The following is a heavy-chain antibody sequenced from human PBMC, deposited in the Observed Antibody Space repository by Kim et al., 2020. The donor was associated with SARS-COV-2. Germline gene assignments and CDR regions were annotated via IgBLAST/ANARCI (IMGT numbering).Heavy chain of an antibody. V-gene: IGHV4-34*01. D-gene: IGHD5-18*01. CDR3: ARGNVGGGIQPSDY. CDR1: GGSFSGYY. CDR2: INHSGST. Sequence: SETLSLTCAVYGGSFSGYYWSWIRQPPGKGLEWIGEINHSGSTNYNPSLKSRVTISVDTSKNQFSLKLSSVTAADTAVYYCARGNVGGGIQPSDYWGQGTLVTVSS. J-gene: IGHJ4*02.